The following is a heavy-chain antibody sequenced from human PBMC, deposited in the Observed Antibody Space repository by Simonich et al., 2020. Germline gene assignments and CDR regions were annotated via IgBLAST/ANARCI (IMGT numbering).Heavy chain of an antibody. Sequence: QVQLVQSGAEVKKPGSSVKVSCKASGGTFSSYAISWVRQAPGQGLEWMGGILPIHGIANHEQNFQGRVTITADKSTSTAYMELSSLRSEDTAVYYCARTNTMRELDTMVRGVDYFDYWGQGTLVTVSS. V-gene: IGHV1-69*09. CDR1: GGTFSSYA. CDR3: ARTNTMRELDTMVRGVDYFDY. J-gene: IGHJ4*02. D-gene: IGHD3-10*01. CDR2: ILPIHGIA.